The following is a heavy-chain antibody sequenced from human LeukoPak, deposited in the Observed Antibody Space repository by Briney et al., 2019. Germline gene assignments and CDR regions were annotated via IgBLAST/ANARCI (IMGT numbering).Heavy chain of an antibody. D-gene: IGHD6-13*01. CDR1: GFTFRTYA. CDR2: ISGSGGST. Sequence: GGSLRLSCAASGFTFRTYAMSWVRQAPGKGLEWVSAISGSGGSTYYADSVKGRFTISRDNSKNTLYLEMNSLRAEDTAVYYCAKDRTVSSSWYFDYWGQGTLVAVSS. V-gene: IGHV3-23*01. CDR3: AKDRTVSSSWYFDY. J-gene: IGHJ4*02.